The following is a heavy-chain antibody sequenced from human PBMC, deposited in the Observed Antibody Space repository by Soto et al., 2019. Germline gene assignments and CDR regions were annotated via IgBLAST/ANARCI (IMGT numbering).Heavy chain of an antibody. Sequence: EVQLVESGGGLVQPGGSLRLSCAASGFTFSSYEMNWVRQAPGKGLEWVSYISSSGSTIYYADSVKGRFTISRDNAKNSLYLQMNSLRAEDTAVYYCARDYEDSSSFFYYSYGMDVRGQGTTVTVSS. CDR3: ARDYEDSSSFFYYSYGMDV. J-gene: IGHJ6*02. V-gene: IGHV3-48*03. CDR1: GFTFSSYE. D-gene: IGHD6-6*01. CDR2: ISSSGSTI.